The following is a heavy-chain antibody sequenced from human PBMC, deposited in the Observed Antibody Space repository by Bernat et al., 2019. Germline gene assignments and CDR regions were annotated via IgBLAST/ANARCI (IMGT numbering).Heavy chain of an antibody. CDR2: IYYSGST. D-gene: IGHD6-19*01. J-gene: IGHJ4*02. V-gene: IGHV4-39*01. CDR1: GGSISSSSYY. CDR3: ARRIAVAAFDY. Sequence: QLQLQESGPGLVKPSETLSLTCTVSGGSISSSSYYWGWIRQPPGKGLEWSGSIYYSGSTYYNPSLKSRVTISVDTSKNKFSLKLSSVTAADTAVYYCARRIAVAAFDYWGQGTLVTVSS.